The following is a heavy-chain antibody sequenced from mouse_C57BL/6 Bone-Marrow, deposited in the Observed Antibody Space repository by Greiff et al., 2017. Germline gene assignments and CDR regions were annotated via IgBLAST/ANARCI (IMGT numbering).Heavy chain of an antibody. J-gene: IGHJ3*01. CDR1: GFTFRSYA. D-gene: IGHD2-4*01. Sequence: EVKLMESGGGLVKPGGSLKLSCAASGFTFRSYAMSWVRQTPEKRLEWVATISDGGSYTYYPDNVKGRFTISRDNAKNNLYLQMSHLKSEDTAMYYCARPLYDYVVSWFAYWGQGTLVTVSA. CDR2: ISDGGSYT. CDR3: ARPLYDYVVSWFAY. V-gene: IGHV5-4*03.